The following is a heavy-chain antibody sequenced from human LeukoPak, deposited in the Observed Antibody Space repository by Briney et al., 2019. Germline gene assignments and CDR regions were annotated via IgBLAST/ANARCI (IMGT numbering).Heavy chain of an antibody. Sequence: VASVKVSCKASGYTFTSYGISWVRQAPGQGLEWMGWISAYNGNTNYAQKLQGRVTMTTDTSTSTAYMELRSPRSDDTAVYYCARDQLLWFGELSAYWGQGTLVTVSS. J-gene: IGHJ4*02. CDR3: ARDQLLWFGELSAY. D-gene: IGHD3-10*01. CDR1: GYTFTSYG. CDR2: ISAYNGNT. V-gene: IGHV1-18*01.